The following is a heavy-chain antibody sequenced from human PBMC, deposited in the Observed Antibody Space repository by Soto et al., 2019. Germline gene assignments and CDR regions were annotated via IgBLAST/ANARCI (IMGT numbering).Heavy chain of an antibody. CDR1: GYTFTSYG. V-gene: IGHV1-18*01. Sequence: QVHLVQSGAEVKKPGASVKVSCKASGYTFTSYGITWVRQAPGPGLEWMGWISAHNVNTDYAQKLQGRVIVTRDTSTRTAYMALRSLMSADPAVYYCARGRYGAYWGPGGLVTFSS. J-gene: IGHJ4*02. CDR2: ISAHNVNT. D-gene: IGHD1-1*01. CDR3: ARGRYGAY.